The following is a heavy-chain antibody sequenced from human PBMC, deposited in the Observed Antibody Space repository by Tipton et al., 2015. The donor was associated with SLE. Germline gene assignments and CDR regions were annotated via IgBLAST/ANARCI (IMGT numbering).Heavy chain of an antibody. D-gene: IGHD6-6*01. CDR2: INHSGST. CDR3: ARATGEYSSSFYYYMDV. CDR1: DGSFSGYY. V-gene: IGHV4-34*01. J-gene: IGHJ6*03. Sequence: TLSLTCAVHDGSFSGYYWTWIRQPPGKGLEWIGEINHSGSTTYNPSLKSRVTISVDTSKNQFSLKLTSVTAADTAVYYCARATGEYSSSFYYYMDVWGKGTTVTVSS.